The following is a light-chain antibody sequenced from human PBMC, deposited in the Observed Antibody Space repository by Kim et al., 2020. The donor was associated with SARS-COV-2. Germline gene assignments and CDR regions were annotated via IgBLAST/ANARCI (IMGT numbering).Light chain of an antibody. CDR3: NSRDSSGDHVV. V-gene: IGLV3-19*01. CDR2: GKY. Sequence: SSELTQDPAVSVALGQTVRLTCQGDSLRNYYATWYQQRPGQAPVLVLYGKYNRPSGIPNRSSGSASGNTASLPITGAQAEDEADYYCNSRDSSGDHVVFG. CDR1: SLRNYY. J-gene: IGLJ3*02.